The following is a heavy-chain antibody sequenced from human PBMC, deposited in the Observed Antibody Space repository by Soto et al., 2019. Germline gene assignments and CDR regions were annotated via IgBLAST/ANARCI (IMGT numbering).Heavy chain of an antibody. CDR2: ISGSGGTT. J-gene: IGHJ6*03. Sequence: GGSLRLSCAASGFTFSNYAMTWVRQAPGKGLEWVSGISGSGGTTFYAGSVKGRFAISRDNSKNTLYLQMNGLRAEDTAVYYFALRYCSRTTCPPLNSYFYMDVWGKGTTVTVSS. D-gene: IGHD2-2*01. CDR1: GFTFSNYA. CDR3: ALRYCSRTTCPPLNSYFYMDV. V-gene: IGHV3-23*01.